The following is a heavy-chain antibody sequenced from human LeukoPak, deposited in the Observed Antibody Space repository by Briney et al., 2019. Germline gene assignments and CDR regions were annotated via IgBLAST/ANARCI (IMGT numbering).Heavy chain of an antibody. CDR2: INPNSGGT. V-gene: IGHV1-2*02. CDR1: GYTFTGYY. J-gene: IGHJ4*02. D-gene: IGHD6-13*01. Sequence: SVKVSCKASGYTFTGYYMHWVRQAHGQGLEWMGWINPNSGGTNYAQKCQRRVTMTRDTSISTAYMELSRLRSDDTAVYYGARDKSSSWDYWGQGTLVTVSS. CDR3: ARDKSSSWDY.